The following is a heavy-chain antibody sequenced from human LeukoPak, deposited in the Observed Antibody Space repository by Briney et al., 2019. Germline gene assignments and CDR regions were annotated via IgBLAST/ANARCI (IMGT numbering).Heavy chain of an antibody. Sequence: PGGSLSLSCAASGFTLSGYEMSWVRQAPGKGLEWVSFISSTGHTIYYSDSVKGRFTISRDIAKSSLYLQMNSLRAEDTAVYYCVQGGYDYPADYWGRGTLVTVSS. D-gene: IGHD5-12*01. J-gene: IGHJ4*02. V-gene: IGHV3-48*03. CDR3: VQGGYDYPADY. CDR1: GFTLSGYE. CDR2: ISSTGHTI.